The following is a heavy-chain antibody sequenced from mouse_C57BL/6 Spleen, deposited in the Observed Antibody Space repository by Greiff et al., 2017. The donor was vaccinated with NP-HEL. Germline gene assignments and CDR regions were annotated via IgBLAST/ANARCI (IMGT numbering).Heavy chain of an antibody. CDR2: ISDGGSYT. CDR1: GFTFSSYA. CDR3: AGYGYWYFDV. D-gene: IGHD3-1*01. V-gene: IGHV5-4*01. J-gene: IGHJ1*03. Sequence: EVQLVESGGGLVKPGGSLKLSCAASGFTFSSYAMSWVRQTPEKRLEWVATISDGGSYTYYPDNVKGRFTISRDNAKNNLYLQMSHLKSEDTAMYYCAGYGYWYFDVWGTGTTVTVSS.